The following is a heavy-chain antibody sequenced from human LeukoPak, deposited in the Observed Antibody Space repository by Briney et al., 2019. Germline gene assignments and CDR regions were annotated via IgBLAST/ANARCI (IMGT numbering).Heavy chain of an antibody. V-gene: IGHV1-69*13. Sequence: GASVKVSCKASGGTFSSYAISWVRQAPGQGLEWMGGIIPIFGTANYAQKFQGRVTITADESTSTAYMELSSLRSEDTAVYYCARSGEVTTYFHYNWFDPWGQGTLVTVSS. CDR1: GGTFSSYA. CDR2: IIPIFGTA. CDR3: ARSGEVTTYFHYNWFDP. D-gene: IGHD4-17*01. J-gene: IGHJ5*02.